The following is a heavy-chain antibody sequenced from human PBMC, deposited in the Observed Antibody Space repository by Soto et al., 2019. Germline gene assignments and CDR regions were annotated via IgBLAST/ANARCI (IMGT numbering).Heavy chain of an antibody. CDR3: AKYEYSSSSFDY. V-gene: IGHV3-7*01. D-gene: IGHD6-6*01. J-gene: IGHJ4*02. CDR1: GFSMTSYW. CDR2: IKEDGSEK. Sequence: EVQLEEFGGGLVQPGGSLRLSCAGSGFSMTSYWMSWVRQATGKGLEWVANIKEDGSEKYYVDSVKGRFTISRDNAKNSLYLQMNSLRAEDTAVYYCAKYEYSSSSFDYWGQGSVVTVSS.